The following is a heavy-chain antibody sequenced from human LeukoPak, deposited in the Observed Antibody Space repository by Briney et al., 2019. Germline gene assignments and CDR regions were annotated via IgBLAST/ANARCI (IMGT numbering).Heavy chain of an antibody. CDR3: ARGELLRFLEWYFDY. CDR1: GYTFTSYA. CDR2: INAGNGNT. D-gene: IGHD3-3*01. Sequence: GASVKVSCKASGYTFTSYAMHWVRQAPGQRLEWMGWINAGNGNTKYSQKFQGRVTITRDTSASTAYMELSSLRSKDTAVYYCARGELLRFLEWYFDYWGQGTLVTVSS. J-gene: IGHJ4*02. V-gene: IGHV1-3*01.